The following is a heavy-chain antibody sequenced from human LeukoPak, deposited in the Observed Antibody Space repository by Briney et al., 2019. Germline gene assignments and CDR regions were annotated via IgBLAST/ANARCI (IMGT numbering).Heavy chain of an antibody. D-gene: IGHD5-12*01. V-gene: IGHV1-46*01. CDR3: ARDLNGGYEDY. CDR1: GYTFTSYG. Sequence: EASVKVSCEASGYTFTSYGISWVRQAPGQGLEWMGIINPSGGSTSYAQKSQGRVTMTRDTSTSTVYMELSSLRSEDTAVYYCARDLNGGYEDYWGQGTLVTVSS. CDR2: INPSGGST. J-gene: IGHJ4*02.